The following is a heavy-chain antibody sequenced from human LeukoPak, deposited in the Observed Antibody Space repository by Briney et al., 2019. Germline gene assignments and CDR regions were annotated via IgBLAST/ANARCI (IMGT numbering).Heavy chain of an antibody. CDR1: GFTFSSYS. D-gene: IGHD1-26*01. J-gene: IGHJ3*02. V-gene: IGHV3-48*01. CDR2: ITSSSSII. CDR3: AREGAWSYVGNDAFDI. Sequence: GGSLRLSCAASGFTFSSYSMNWVRQAPGKGLEWVSYITSSSSIIYYADPVKGRFPTSRDNAKNSLYLQMNSLRAEDTAVYYCAREGAWSYVGNDAFDIWGQGTMVTVSS.